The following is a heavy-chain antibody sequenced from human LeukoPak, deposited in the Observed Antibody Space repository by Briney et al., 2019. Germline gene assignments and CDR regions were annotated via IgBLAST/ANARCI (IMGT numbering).Heavy chain of an antibody. D-gene: IGHD6-6*01. Sequence: PGGALRLSCAASGFTFSSYSMNWVRKAPGKGLEWVSYISSSSSTIHYADSVKGRFTISRDNAKNSLYLQMNSLRAEDTAMYYCASVGASSIAAADYWGQGTLVTVSS. CDR2: ISSSSSTI. CDR3: ASVGASSIAAADY. J-gene: IGHJ4*02. V-gene: IGHV3-48*04. CDR1: GFTFSSYS.